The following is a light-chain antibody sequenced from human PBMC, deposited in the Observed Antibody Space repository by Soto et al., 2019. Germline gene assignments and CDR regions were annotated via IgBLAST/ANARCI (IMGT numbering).Light chain of an antibody. CDR1: QDIRNN. V-gene: IGKV1-33*01. J-gene: IGKJ4*01. CDR2: GAS. Sequence: DIQMTQSPSSLSASVRDSVTITCQASQDIRNNLNWYQQKPGQAPKVLIYGASNLVTGVPSRFSGSGSGTHFTSTISNLQPEDIATYYCQQFDSLLRATFGGGTKVEIK. CDR3: QQFDSLLRAT.